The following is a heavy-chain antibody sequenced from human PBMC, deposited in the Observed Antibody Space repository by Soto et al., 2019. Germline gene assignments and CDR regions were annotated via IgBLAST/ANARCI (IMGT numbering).Heavy chain of an antibody. J-gene: IGHJ4*02. CDR2: IGESGGIT. Sequence: GGSLRLSCAASGFTFSSYSMNWVRQAPGKGLEWVSGIGESGGITYYADSVKGRFTISRDNSKNTLYLQMNSLRAEDTAVYYCAKRIAASGPSFEYWGQGTLVTVSS. CDR1: GFTFSSYS. CDR3: AKRIAASGPSFEY. D-gene: IGHD6-13*01. V-gene: IGHV3-23*01.